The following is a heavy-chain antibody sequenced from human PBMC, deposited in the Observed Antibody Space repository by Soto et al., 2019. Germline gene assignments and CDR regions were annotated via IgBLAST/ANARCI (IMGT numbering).Heavy chain of an antibody. CDR2: IYHSGST. V-gene: IGHV4-4*02. CDR3: ATTYGIYGSGSYLPY. CDR1: GGSISSSNW. D-gene: IGHD3-10*01. Sequence: SETLSLTCAVSGGSISSSNWWSWVRQPPGKGLEWIGEIYHSGSTNYNPSLKSRVTISVDKSKNQFSLKLSSVTAADTAVYYCATTYGIYGSGSYLPYWGQGTLVTVSS. J-gene: IGHJ4*02.